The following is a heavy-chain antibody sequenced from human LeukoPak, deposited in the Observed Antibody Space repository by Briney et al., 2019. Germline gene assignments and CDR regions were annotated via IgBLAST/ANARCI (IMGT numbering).Heavy chain of an antibody. CDR1: GGSISSGGYY. CDR2: IYYSGST. J-gene: IGHJ5*02. CDR3: ARESYYYYSSGYSNWFDP. Sequence: SETLSLTCTVSGGSISSGGYYWSWIRQHPGKGLEWIGYIYYSGSTYYNPSLKSRVTISVDTSKNQFSLKLSSVTAADTAVYYCARESYYYYSSGYSNWFDPWGQGTLVTVSS. D-gene: IGHD3-22*01. V-gene: IGHV4-31*03.